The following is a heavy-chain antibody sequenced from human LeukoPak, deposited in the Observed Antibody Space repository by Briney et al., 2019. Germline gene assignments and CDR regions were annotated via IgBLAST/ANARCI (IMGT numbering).Heavy chain of an antibody. CDR1: GYTFTRYD. CDR2: MNPNSGNT. Sequence: ASVKVPCKASGYTFTRYDINWVRQAPGQGLEWMGWMNPNSGNTGYAQKFQDRVTITRDTSMSTAYMELSSLRSEDTAVYYCARAERRSYDFWGDQHYYYMDVWGEGTTVTVSS. V-gene: IGHV1-8*03. J-gene: IGHJ6*03. CDR3: ARAERRSYDFWGDQHYYYMDV. D-gene: IGHD3-3*01.